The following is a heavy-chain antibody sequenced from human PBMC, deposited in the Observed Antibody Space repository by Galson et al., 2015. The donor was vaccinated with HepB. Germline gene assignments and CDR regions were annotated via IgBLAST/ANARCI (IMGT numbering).Heavy chain of an antibody. V-gene: IGHV4-31*03. CDR2: IYQSGNT. J-gene: IGHJ5*02. D-gene: IGHD2-2*01. Sequence: TLSLTCTVSGGSISSGGYYWSWIRQHPGKGLEWIGHIYQSGNTYYNPSLKSRVTMSLDTSKNQFSLKLSSVTAADTAVYYCAGGVGYCSSTSCYPRPNWFDPWGQGTLVTVSS. CDR1: GGSISSGGYY. CDR3: AGGVGYCSSTSCYPRPNWFDP.